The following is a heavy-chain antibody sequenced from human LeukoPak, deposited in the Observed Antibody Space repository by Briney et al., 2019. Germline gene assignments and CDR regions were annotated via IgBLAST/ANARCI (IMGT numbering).Heavy chain of an antibody. CDR3: ARDKSVEMATIHILYYFDY. CDR1: GFTFSSYA. V-gene: IGHV3-30-3*01. D-gene: IGHD5-24*01. J-gene: IGHJ4*02. Sequence: GGSLRLSCAASGFTFSSYAMHWVRQAPGKGLEWVAVISYDGSNKYYADSVKGRFTISRDNSKNTLYLQTNSLRAEDTAVYYCARDKSVEMATIHILYYFDYWGQGTLVTVSS. CDR2: ISYDGSNK.